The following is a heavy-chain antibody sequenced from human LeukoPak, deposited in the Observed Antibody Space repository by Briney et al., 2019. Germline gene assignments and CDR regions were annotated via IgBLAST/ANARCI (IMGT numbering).Heavy chain of an antibody. CDR3: ARAYCSGGSCYSDY. CDR1: GYTFTGYY. CDR2: INPNSGGT. Sequence: ASVKVSCKASGYTFTGYYMHWVRQAPGQGLEWMGWINPNSGGTNYAQKFQGRVTMTRDTSISTAYVELSRLRSDDTAVYYCARAYCSGGSCYSDYWGQGTLVTVSS. D-gene: IGHD2-15*01. J-gene: IGHJ4*02. V-gene: IGHV1-2*02.